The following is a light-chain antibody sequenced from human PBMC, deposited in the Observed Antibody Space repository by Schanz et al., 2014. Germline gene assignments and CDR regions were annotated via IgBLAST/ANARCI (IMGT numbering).Light chain of an antibody. J-gene: IGLJ3*02. V-gene: IGLV2-8*01. Sequence: QSALTQPPSASGSPGQSVTISCTGTSSDVGAYNYVSWYQQHPGKAPKLIISDVTRRPSGVPDRFSGSKSDNTASLTVSGLQVEDEADYYCSAWDDSMKRVFGGGTKLTVL. CDR1: SSDVGAYNY. CDR3: SAWDDSMKRV. CDR2: DVT.